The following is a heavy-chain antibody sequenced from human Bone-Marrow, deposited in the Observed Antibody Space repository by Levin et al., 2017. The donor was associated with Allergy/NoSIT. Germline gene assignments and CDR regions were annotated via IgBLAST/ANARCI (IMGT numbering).Heavy chain of an antibody. J-gene: IGHJ4*02. CDR3: SREVGSYYHYFDY. V-gene: IGHV3-49*03. Sequence: TGGSLRLSCTASGFTFGDYVMRWFRQAPGKGLEWVGFIRSKAYGGTTEYAASVKGRFTISRDDSKSIAYLQMNSLKTEDTAVYYCSREVGSYYHYFDYWGQGTLVTVSS. D-gene: IGHD1-26*01. CDR2: IRSKAYGGTT. CDR1: GFTFGDYV.